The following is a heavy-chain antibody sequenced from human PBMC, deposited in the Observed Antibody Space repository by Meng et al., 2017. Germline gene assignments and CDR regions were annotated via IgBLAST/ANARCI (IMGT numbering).Heavy chain of an antibody. J-gene: IGHJ3*02. CDR3: ARIRRAPGITMIVGGAFDI. D-gene: IGHD3-22*01. V-gene: IGHV2-70*01. Sequence: SGPTLVKPIQTLTLTCTFSGFSLSTSGMCVSWIRQLPGKALEWHALIDWDDEKYYSTSLKTRLTLSKDTSNNQMVLTMTNMDPVDTATDYCARIRRAPGITMIVGGAFDIWGQGTRVTVSS. CDR1: GFSLSTSGMC. CDR2: IDWDDEK.